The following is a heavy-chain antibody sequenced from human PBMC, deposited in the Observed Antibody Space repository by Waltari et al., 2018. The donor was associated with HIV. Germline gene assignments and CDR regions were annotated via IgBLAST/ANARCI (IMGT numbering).Heavy chain of an antibody. CDR2: ISYDGSNK. CDR1: GFTFSSYG. J-gene: IGHJ4*02. D-gene: IGHD3-22*01. CDR3: AKDPYYYDSSGYADYFDY. V-gene: IGHV3-30*18. Sequence: QVQLVESGGGVVQPGRSLRLSCAASGFTFSSYGMDWARQAPGKGLEWVAVISYDGSNKYYADSVKGRFTISRDNSKNTLYLQMNSLRAEDTAVYYCAKDPYYYDSSGYADYFDYWGQGTLVTVSS.